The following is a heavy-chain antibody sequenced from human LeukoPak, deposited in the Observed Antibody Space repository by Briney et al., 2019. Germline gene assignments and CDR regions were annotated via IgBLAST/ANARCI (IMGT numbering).Heavy chain of an antibody. CDR2: IYYSGST. V-gene: IGHV4-59*01. CDR1: GGSISSYY. CDR3: ARGASRGWYPSWFDP. Sequence: SETLSLTCTVSGGSISSYYWSWIRQPPGKGLEWIGYIYYSGSTNYNPSLKSRVTISVDTSKNQFSLKLSSVTAADTAVYYCARGASRGWYPSWFDPWGQGALVTVSS. D-gene: IGHD6-19*01. J-gene: IGHJ5*02.